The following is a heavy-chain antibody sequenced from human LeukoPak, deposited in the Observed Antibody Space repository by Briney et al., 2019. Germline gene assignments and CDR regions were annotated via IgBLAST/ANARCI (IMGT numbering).Heavy chain of an antibody. CDR2: IIPILGIA. CDR1: GGTFSSYA. D-gene: IGHD6-6*01. V-gene: IGHV1-69*04. CDR3: ARDKDALLLVDY. Sequence: ASVKVSCKASGGTFSSYAISWLRQAPGQGLEWMGRIIPILGIANYAQKFQGRVTITADKSTSTAYMELRSLRSDDTAVYYCARDKDALLLVDYWGQGTLVTVSS. J-gene: IGHJ4*02.